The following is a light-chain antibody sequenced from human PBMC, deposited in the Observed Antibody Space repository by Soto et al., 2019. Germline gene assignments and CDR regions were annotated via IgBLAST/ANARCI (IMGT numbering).Light chain of an antibody. CDR1: QSVSSNN. Sequence: EIVLTQSPGTLSLSPGERATLSCRASQSVSSNNLAWYQQRPGQAPRVVIYGASTRATGIPERFSGSGSGTEFTITISRLEPEDFAVYYCPQYGRSPFTFGPGTKVDIK. CDR3: PQYGRSPFT. V-gene: IGKV3-20*01. CDR2: GAS. J-gene: IGKJ3*01.